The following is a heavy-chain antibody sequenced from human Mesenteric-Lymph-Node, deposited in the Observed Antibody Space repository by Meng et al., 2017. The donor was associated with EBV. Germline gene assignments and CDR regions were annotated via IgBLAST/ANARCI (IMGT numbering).Heavy chain of an antibody. Sequence: QVQVVQSGAEGKKHGSSVRVPCKAPGRRFNKFAMSWVRQARGQGLEWMGGITPVFGTPTYSQRFQDRVKFTADKSANIGYMELTKLTTEDTAVYFCARETFYESLTGYYARYANEYWGQGTLGTVSS. CDR3: ARETFYESLTGYYARYANEY. CDR1: GRRFNKFA. D-gene: IGHD3-9*01. V-gene: IGHV1-69*06. CDR2: ITPVFGTP. J-gene: IGHJ4*02.